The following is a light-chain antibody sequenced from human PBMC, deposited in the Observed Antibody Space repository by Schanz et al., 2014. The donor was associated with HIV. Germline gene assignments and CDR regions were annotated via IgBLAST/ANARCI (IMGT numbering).Light chain of an antibody. V-gene: IGLV2-14*03. Sequence: QSALTQPASVSGSPGQSITISCTGTSSDVGGYNYVSWYQQHPSKSPKLMVYDVNYRPSGVSNRFSGSESDNTASLTISGLQPEDEADYYCISYTSDTVLFGGGTKLPLL. CDR1: SSDVGGYNY. CDR3: ISYTSDTVL. CDR2: DVN. J-gene: IGLJ2*01.